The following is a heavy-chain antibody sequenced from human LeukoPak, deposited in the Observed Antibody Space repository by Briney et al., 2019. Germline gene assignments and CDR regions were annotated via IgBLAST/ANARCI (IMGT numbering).Heavy chain of an antibody. CDR1: GFTFSTYN. CDR3: ARGKTSQNIVTRKTYNWFDP. Sequence: PGGSLRLSCAASGFTFSTYNMNWVRQAPGKGLEWVSSISSSSDYIYYADSVKGRFTISRDNAKNSMYLQMKSLRAEDTAVYYCARGKTSQNIVTRKTYNWFDPWGQGTLVTVSS. J-gene: IGHJ5*02. CDR2: ISSSSDYI. D-gene: IGHD2/OR15-2a*01. V-gene: IGHV3-21*01.